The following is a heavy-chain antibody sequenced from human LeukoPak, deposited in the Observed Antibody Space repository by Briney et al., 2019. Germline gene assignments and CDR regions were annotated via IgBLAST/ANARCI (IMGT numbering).Heavy chain of an antibody. D-gene: IGHD7-27*01. CDR1: GFTFSSYS. CDR2: IRSSSSTI. J-gene: IGHJ4*02. V-gene: IGHV3-48*01. CDR3: AKDTGV. Sequence: GGSLRLSCAASGFTFSSYSMNWVRQAPGKGLEWVSYIRSSSSTIYYADSVKGRFTISRDNAKNSLYLQMNSLRAEDTAVYYCAKDTGVWGQGTLVTVSS.